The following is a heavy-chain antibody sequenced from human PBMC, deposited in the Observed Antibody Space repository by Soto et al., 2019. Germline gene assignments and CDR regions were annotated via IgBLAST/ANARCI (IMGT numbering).Heavy chain of an antibody. D-gene: IGHD2-15*01. CDR1: GYRLSNYW. V-gene: IGHV5-10-1*01. CDR3: ARQRRYCSGGSCSPG. CDR2: IDHSDPYS. Sequence: GESLKISCPASGYRLSNYWITWLRQRPVKGLNWLGPIDHSDPYSTNNPSLQGHGSISADPSTSTAYLHWSSLKASDTAVYYCARQRRYCSGGSCSPGWGQGTLVTVSS. J-gene: IGHJ4*02.